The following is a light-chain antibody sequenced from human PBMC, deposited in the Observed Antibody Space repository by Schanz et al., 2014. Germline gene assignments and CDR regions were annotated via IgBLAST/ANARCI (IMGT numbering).Light chain of an antibody. CDR2: DAS. V-gene: IGKV3-11*01. CDR3: QQLDSYPLT. CDR1: QSVSRY. Sequence: PGERATLSCRASQSVSRYLAWYQQKPGQAPRLLIYDASNRATGIPVRFSGSGSGTDFTLTISSLEPEDFATYYCQQLDSYPLTFGPGTKVDFK. J-gene: IGKJ3*01.